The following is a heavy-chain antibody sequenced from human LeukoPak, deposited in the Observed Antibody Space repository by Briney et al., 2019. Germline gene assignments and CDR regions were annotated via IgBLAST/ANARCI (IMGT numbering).Heavy chain of an antibody. Sequence: GGSLRLSCAGSGFTFSSYGMHWVRQAPGKGLEWVAFIRLDGSNKYYGDSVKGRFTISRDNSKNTLYLQMNGLRPEDTAVYYCAKDSSGYTYSYGNYWGQGTLVTVSS. V-gene: IGHV3-30*02. CDR2: IRLDGSNK. CDR3: AKDSSGYTYSYGNY. CDR1: GFTFSSYG. J-gene: IGHJ4*02. D-gene: IGHD5-18*01.